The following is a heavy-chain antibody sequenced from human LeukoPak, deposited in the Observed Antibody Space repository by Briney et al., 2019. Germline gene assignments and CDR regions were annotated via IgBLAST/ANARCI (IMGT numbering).Heavy chain of an antibody. CDR3: AKPHRGLLWFGGYYFDY. V-gene: IGHV3-23*01. J-gene: IGHJ4*02. CDR1: GFTFSSHA. CDR2: ISGSGGST. Sequence: GGSLRLSCAASGFTFSSHAMSWVRQAPGKGLEWVSAISGSGGSTHYADSVKGRFTISRDNSKNTLYLQMNSLRAEDTAVYYCAKPHRGLLWFGGYYFDYWGQGTLVTVSS. D-gene: IGHD3-10*01.